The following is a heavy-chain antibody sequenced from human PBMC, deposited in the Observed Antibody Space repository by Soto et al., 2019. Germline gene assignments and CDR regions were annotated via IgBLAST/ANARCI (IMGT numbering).Heavy chain of an antibody. CDR2: INAGNGNT. V-gene: IGHV1-3*01. D-gene: IGHD6-19*01. CDR1: GYTFTSYA. Sequence: VSVKVSCKASGYTFTSYAMHWVRQAPGQRLEWMGWINAGNGNTKYSQKFQGRVTMTRDTSTSTVYMELSSLRSEDTAVYYCARGGITVAGFDYWGQGTLVTVSS. CDR3: ARGGITVAGFDY. J-gene: IGHJ4*02.